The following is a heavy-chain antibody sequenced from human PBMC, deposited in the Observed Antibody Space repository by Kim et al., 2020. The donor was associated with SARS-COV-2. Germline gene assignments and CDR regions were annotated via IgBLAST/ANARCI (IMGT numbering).Heavy chain of an antibody. CDR1: GFTVSNNY. CDR3: AREAYYYDSSGYYFYF. Sequence: GGSLRLSCTASGFTVSNNYMSWVRQVPGKGLEWVSVIYSDGTTYYADSVKGRSTISRHNSKNTLFLQMNSLRAEDTAVYYCAREAYYYDSSGYYFYFWGQGTLVTISP. CDR2: IYSDGTT. D-gene: IGHD3-22*01. J-gene: IGHJ4*02. V-gene: IGHV3-53*04.